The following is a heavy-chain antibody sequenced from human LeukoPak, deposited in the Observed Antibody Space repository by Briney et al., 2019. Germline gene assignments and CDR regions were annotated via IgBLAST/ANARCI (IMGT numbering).Heavy chain of an antibody. J-gene: IGHJ4*02. V-gene: IGHV3-48*02. D-gene: IGHD3-10*01. CDR1: GFTFSTYS. Sequence: GGSLRLSCAASGFTFSTYSMNWVRQARGKGLEWVSYISSSSSIIYYADSVKGRFTISRDNAKNTLYLQMNRLRDEDTAVYYCARSGGSGSSFDYWGQGTLVTVSS. CDR2: ISSSSSII. CDR3: ARSGGSGSSFDY.